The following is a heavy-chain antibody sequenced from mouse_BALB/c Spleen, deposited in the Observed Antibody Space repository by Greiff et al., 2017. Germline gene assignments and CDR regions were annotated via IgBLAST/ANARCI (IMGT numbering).Heavy chain of an antibody. Sequence: QVQLQQPGAELVRPGASVKLSCKATGYTFSSYWIEWVKQRPGHGLEWIGEILPGSGSTNYNEKFKGKATFTADTSSNTAYMQLSSLTSEDSAVYYCARGRFAYWGQGTLVTVSA. CDR2: ILPGSGST. V-gene: IGHV1-9*01. CDR3: ARGRFAY. J-gene: IGHJ3*01. CDR1: GYTFSSYW.